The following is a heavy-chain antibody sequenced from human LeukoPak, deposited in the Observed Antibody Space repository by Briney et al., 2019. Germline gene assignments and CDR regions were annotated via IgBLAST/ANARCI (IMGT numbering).Heavy chain of an antibody. D-gene: IGHD3-3*01. J-gene: IGHJ4*02. Sequence: PGGSLRLSCITSGFTFRDYNMAWVRQAPGKGLEWLATTTRDGSVAEYIDSVRGRFTISRDNAKNSIYLQMNSLSAEDTAVYFCVTEFWYRFDYWGQGLLVTVS. V-gene: IGHV3-7*01. CDR1: GFTFRDYN. CDR3: VTEFWYRFDY. CDR2: TTRDGSVA.